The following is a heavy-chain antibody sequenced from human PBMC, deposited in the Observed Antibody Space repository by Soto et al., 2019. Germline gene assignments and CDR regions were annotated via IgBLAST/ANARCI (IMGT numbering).Heavy chain of an antibody. CDR1: GYSFTSYW. D-gene: IGHD3-22*01. J-gene: IGHJ6*02. Sequence: PGESLKISCKGSGYSFTSYWIGWVRQMPGKGLEWMGIIYPGDPDTRYSPSFQGQVTISADKSISTAYLQWSSLKASDTAMYYCARLVHSRYYYDSSGYYYDYGMDVWGQGTTVTVSS. CDR2: IYPGDPDT. CDR3: ARLVHSRYYYDSSGYYYDYGMDV. V-gene: IGHV5-51*01.